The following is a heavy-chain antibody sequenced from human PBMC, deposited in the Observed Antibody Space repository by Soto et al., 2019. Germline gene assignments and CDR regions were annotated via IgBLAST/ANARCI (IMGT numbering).Heavy chain of an antibody. D-gene: IGHD6-13*01. J-gene: IGHJ4*02. CDR3: ARGAAKTGGGSSWPFDY. CDR2: IIPIFGTA. V-gene: IGHV1-69*01. CDR1: GGTFSSYA. Sequence: QVQLVQSGAEVKKPGSSVKVSCKASGGTFSSYAISWVRQAPGQGLEWMGGIIPIFGTANYAQKFQVRVTITADESTGTAYMELSSLRSEDTAVYYCARGAAKTGGGSSWPFDYWGQGTLVTVSS.